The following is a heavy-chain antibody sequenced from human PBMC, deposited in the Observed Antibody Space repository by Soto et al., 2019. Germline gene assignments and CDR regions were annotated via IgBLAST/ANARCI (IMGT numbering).Heavy chain of an antibody. CDR3: ARWYGSGSYPTHDAFDI. Sequence: SETLSLTCTVSGGSISSSSYYWGWIRQPPGKGLEWIGSIYYSGSTYYNPSLKSRVTISVDTSKNQFSLKLSSVTAADTAVYYCARWYGSGSYPTHDAFDIWGQGTMVTVSS. J-gene: IGHJ3*02. CDR1: GGSISSSSYY. CDR2: IYYSGST. V-gene: IGHV4-39*01. D-gene: IGHD3-10*01.